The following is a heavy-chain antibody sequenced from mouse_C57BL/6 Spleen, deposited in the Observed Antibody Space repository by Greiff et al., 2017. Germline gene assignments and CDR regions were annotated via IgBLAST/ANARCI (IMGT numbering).Heavy chain of an antibody. D-gene: IGHD1-1*01. CDR2: INPNNGGT. J-gene: IGHJ3*01. CDR1: GYTFTDYN. V-gene: IGHV1-22*01. CDR3: ARPGNYYGSSYPFAY. Sequence: VQLQQSGPELVKPGASVKMSCKASGYTFTDYNMHWVKQSHGKSLEWIGYINPNNGGTSYNQKFKGKATLTVNKSSSTAYMELRSLTSEDSAVXYCARPGNYYGSSYPFAYWGQGTLVTVSA.